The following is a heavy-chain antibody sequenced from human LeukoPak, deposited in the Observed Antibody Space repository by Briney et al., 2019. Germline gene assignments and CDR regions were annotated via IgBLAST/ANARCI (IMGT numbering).Heavy chain of an antibody. CDR3: VRWGSAGLTLDY. Sequence: GGSLRLSCAASGFTFSSYGMHWVRQAPGKGLEWVAVISYDGSNKYYADSVKGPFTISRDNSKNTLYLQMNSLRAEDTAVYYCVRWGSAGLTLDYWGQGTLVTVSS. CDR2: ISYDGSNK. V-gene: IGHV3-30*03. J-gene: IGHJ4*02. D-gene: IGHD3-16*01. CDR1: GFTFSSYG.